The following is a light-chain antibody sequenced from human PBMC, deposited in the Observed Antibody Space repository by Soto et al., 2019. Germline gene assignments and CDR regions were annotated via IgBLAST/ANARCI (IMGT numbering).Light chain of an antibody. CDR1: SSDVGGYNY. Sequence: QSVLTQPASVSGSPGQSITISCTGTSSDVGGYNYVSWYQQHPGKAPKLMMYEVSNRPSGVSNRFSGSKSGNTASLTISGLQAEDEADYDCSSYTSSPSFGGGTKLTVL. CDR3: SSYTSSPS. CDR2: EVS. J-gene: IGLJ2*01. V-gene: IGLV2-14*01.